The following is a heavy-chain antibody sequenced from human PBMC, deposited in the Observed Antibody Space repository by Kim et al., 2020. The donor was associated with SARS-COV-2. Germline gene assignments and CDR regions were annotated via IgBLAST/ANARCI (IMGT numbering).Heavy chain of an antibody. D-gene: IGHD3-10*01. CDR3: VKDQGSYGSVTPYGMDV. CDR2: IWYEGSLQ. CDR1: GFTFSNHA. J-gene: IGHJ6*02. V-gene: IGHV3-33*06. Sequence: GGSLRLSCAASGFTFSNHAMHWVRQAPGKGLEWVAVIWYEGSLQYYADSVKGRFTISRDNMKKMLYLQMNSLRAEDTAVYYCVKDQGSYGSVTPYGMDVWGQGTTVTVSS.